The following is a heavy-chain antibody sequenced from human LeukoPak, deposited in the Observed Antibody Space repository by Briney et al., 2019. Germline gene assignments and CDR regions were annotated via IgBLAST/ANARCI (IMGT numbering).Heavy chain of an antibody. Sequence: PGGSLRLSCAASGFTFSSYSMNWVRQAPGKGLEWVSYISSGGSTIYYADSVKGRFTISRDNAKNSLYLQMNSLRAEDTAVYYCARVGDIVILPAATLDYWGQGTLVTVS. CDR3: ARVGDIVILPAATLDY. CDR1: GFTFSSYS. CDR2: ISSGGSTI. D-gene: IGHD2-2*01. J-gene: IGHJ4*02. V-gene: IGHV3-48*04.